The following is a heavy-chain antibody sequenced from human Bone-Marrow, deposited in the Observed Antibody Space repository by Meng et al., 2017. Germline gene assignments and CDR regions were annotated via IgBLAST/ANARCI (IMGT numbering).Heavy chain of an antibody. J-gene: IGHJ5*02. V-gene: IGHV4-34*01. CDR1: GGSFSGYY. Sequence: SETLSLTCAVYGGSFSGYYWSWIRQLPGKGLEWIGEINHSGSTNYNPSLKSRVTISVDTSKNQFSLKLSSVTAADTAVYYCARGGLLWFGEFALWGQGTLVTVSS. CDR2: INHSGST. D-gene: IGHD3-10*01. CDR3: ARGGLLWFGEFAL.